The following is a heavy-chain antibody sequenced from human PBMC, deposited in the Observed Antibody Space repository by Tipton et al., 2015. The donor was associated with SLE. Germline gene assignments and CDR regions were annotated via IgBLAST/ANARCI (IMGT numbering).Heavy chain of an antibody. CDR3: ATDLPARPLELLFDY. D-gene: IGHD6-6*01. Sequence: GSLRLSCSGSGFTFNRAWMSWVRQAPGKGLEWVGRIKSEYEGETTDYAAPVKGRFTISRDDLKDTVYLHMTSLKTEDTAVYYCATDLPARPLELLFDYWGQGTLVTVSS. V-gene: IGHV3-15*01. J-gene: IGHJ4*02. CDR2: IKSEYEGETT. CDR1: GFTFNRAW.